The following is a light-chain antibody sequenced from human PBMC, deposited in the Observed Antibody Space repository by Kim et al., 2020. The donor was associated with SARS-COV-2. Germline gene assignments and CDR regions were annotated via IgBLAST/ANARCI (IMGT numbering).Light chain of an antibody. CDR1: SSNIGSNT. CDR2: SNN. V-gene: IGLV1-44*01. CDR3: AAWDDSLNGYV. J-gene: IGLJ1*01. Sequence: ELTQPPSASGTPGQRVTISCSGSSSNIGSNTVNWYQQLPGTAPKLLIYSNNQRPSGVPDRFSCSKSGTSASLAISGLQSEDEPDYYCAAWDDSLNGYVFGTGTKVTVL.